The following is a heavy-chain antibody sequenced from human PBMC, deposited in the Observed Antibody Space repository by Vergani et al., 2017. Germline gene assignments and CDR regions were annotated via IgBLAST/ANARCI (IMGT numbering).Heavy chain of an antibody. D-gene: IGHD3-3*01. CDR2: ISYDGSNK. CDR3: AKDPGVVIIFGAFDI. Sequence: QVQLVESGGGLVQPGGSLRLSCAASGFSFNSYAMSWVRQAPGKGLEWVAVISYDGSNKYYADSVKGRFTISRDNSKNTLYLQMNSLRAEDTAVYYCAKDPGVVIIFGAFDIWGQGTMVTVSS. CDR1: GFSFNSYA. J-gene: IGHJ3*02. V-gene: IGHV3-30*18.